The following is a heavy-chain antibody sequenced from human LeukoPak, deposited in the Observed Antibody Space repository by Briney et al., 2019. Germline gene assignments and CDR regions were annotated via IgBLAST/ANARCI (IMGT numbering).Heavy chain of an antibody. CDR3: ARSTFGVVLNWFDP. V-gene: IGHV1-69*13. Sequence: SVTVSCKASGGTFSSYAISWVRQAPGQGLEWMGGIIAIFGTANYAQKFQGRVTITADESTSTVYMELSSLRSEDTAVYYCARSTFGVVLNWFDPWGQGTLVTVSS. CDR1: GGTFSSYA. CDR2: IIAIFGTA. J-gene: IGHJ5*02. D-gene: IGHD3-3*01.